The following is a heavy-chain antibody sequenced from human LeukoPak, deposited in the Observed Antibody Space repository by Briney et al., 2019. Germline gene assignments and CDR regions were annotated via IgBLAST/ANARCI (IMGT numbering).Heavy chain of an antibody. CDR2: ISSTSNYI. CDR3: ARDLVLSGFDY. D-gene: IGHD2-8*01. V-gene: IGHV3-21*01. J-gene: IGHJ4*02. CDR1: GFTFSSYS. Sequence: GGSLRLSCAASGFTFSSYSLNWVRQAPGKGLEWVSSISSTSNYIFYADSVKGRFTVSRGNAKNSLYLQMNSLRAEDSAVYYCARDLVLSGFDYWGQGTLVTVSS.